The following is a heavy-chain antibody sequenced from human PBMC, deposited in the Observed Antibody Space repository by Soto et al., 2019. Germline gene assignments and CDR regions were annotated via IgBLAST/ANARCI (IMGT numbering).Heavy chain of an antibody. J-gene: IGHJ5*02. Sequence: ASVKVSCKASGGTFSSYAISWVRQAPGQGLEWMGGIIPIFGTANYAQKFQGRVTITADESTSTAYMELSSLRSEDTAVYYCAREDGSREFWFGYYRHNNCFDPSCHGTLVTVSS. CDR2: IIPIFGTA. CDR1: GGTFSSYA. V-gene: IGHV1-69*13. D-gene: IGHD3-3*01. CDR3: AREDGSREFWFGYYRHNNCFDP.